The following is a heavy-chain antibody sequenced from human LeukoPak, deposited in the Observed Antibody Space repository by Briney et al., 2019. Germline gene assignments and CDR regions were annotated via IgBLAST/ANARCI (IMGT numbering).Heavy chain of an antibody. CDR1: GGSLNSYY. D-gene: IGHD3-10*01. J-gene: IGHJ3*02. CDR2: IYYSGGT. Sequence: PPETLSLTCTVSGGSLNSYYRCCIRQHPGEGLEWIGYIYYSGGTNYNPSLKSRVTISVDTSNSQFSLKLSSVTAADTAVYYCARDLWFGEPLGAFDIWGQGTMVTVSS. V-gene: IGHV4-59*01. CDR3: ARDLWFGEPLGAFDI.